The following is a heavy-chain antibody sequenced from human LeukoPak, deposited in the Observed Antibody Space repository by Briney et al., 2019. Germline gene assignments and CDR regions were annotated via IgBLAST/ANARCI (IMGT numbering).Heavy chain of an antibody. CDR1: GFTFSTYA. Sequence: GGSLRLSCAASGFTFSTYAMHWVRQAPGKGLEYVSAISSNGATTYYADSVKGRFTISRDNSKNTLYFQMSSLRPEDTAVYYCVKIVMAGGYFDYWGQGTLVTVSS. V-gene: IGHV3-64*05. CDR2: ISSNGATT. D-gene: IGHD3-16*01. CDR3: VKIVMAGGYFDY. J-gene: IGHJ4*02.